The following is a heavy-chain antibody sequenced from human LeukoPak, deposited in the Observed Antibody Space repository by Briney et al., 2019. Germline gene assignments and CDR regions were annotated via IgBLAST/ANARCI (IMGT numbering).Heavy chain of an antibody. V-gene: IGHV1-2*02. D-gene: IGHD2-15*01. CDR1: GYTFTGYY. CDR2: INPNSGDT. Sequence: GASVKVSCKASGYTFTGYYMHWVRQAPGEGLEWMGWINPNSGDTNYAQKFQGRVTMTRDTSIRSAYMELSRLRSDDTAVYYCARDRVVVATTTPPYWYFDLWGRGTRVTVSS. CDR3: ARDRVVVATTTPPYWYFDL. J-gene: IGHJ2*01.